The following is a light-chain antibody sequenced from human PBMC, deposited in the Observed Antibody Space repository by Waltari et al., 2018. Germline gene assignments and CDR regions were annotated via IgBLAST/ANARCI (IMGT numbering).Light chain of an antibody. CDR3: QHRSSWPLT. Sequence: EIVLTQSPATLSLSHGERATLSCRTSQSVIRYLAWYQKKHGQAPRLLIYDASNRATGIPARFSGSGSGTDFTLTIGSLEVEDSAVYYCQHRSSWPLTFGGGTKVEIK. J-gene: IGKJ4*01. V-gene: IGKV3-11*01. CDR1: QSVIRY. CDR2: DAS.